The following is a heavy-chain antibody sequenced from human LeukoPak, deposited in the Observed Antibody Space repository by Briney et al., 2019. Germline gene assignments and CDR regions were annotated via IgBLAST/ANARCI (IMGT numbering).Heavy chain of an antibody. V-gene: IGHV1-2*02. J-gene: IGHJ5*02. CDR1: GYTFTGYY. D-gene: IGHD6-19*01. CDR2: INPNSGGT. Sequence: ASVKVSCKASGYTFTGYYMHWVRQAPGQGLEWMGWINPNSGGTNYAQKFQGRVTMTRDMSITTAYMGLSRLRSDDTAMYYCAKGRVVAGSKSLTYHWIDPWGQGTLVTVSS. CDR3: AKGRVVAGSKSLTYHWIDP.